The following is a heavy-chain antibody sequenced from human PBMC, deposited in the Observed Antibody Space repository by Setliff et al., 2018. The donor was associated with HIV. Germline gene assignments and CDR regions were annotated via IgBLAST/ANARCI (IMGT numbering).Heavy chain of an antibody. V-gene: IGHV3-48*01. CDR3: TRKLAPGHGMDV. D-gene: IGHD3-3*02. J-gene: IGHJ6*02. CDR2: ITSSSSTV. CDR1: GFTFSSYS. Sequence: GGSLRLSCAASGFTFSSYSMNWVRQAPGKGLEWVSYITSSSSTVYYADSVKGRFTISRDNAKNSLYLQMNSLRVEDTTVYYCTRKLAPGHGMDVWGQGTTVTVSS.